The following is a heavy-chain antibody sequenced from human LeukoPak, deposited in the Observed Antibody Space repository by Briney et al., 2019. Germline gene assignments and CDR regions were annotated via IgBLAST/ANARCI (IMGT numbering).Heavy chain of an antibody. D-gene: IGHD3-22*01. J-gene: IGHJ4*02. CDR3: AKIVVYDSSGYRYYFDY. V-gene: IGHV3-23*01. CDR2: ISGSGGST. CDR1: GFTFGSYW. Sequence: GGSLRLSCAASGFTFGSYWMSWVRQAPGKGLEWVSAISGSGGSTYYADSVKGRFTISRDNSKNTLYLQMNSLRAEDTAVYYCAKIVVYDSSGYRYYFDYWGQGTLVTVSS.